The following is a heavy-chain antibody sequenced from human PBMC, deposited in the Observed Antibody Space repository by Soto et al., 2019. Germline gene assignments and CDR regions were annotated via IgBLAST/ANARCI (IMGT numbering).Heavy chain of an antibody. J-gene: IGHJ5*02. Sequence: GGSLRLSCAASGFTFSSYAMSWVRQAPGKGLEWVSAISGSGGSTYYADSVKGRFTISRDNSKNTLYLQMNSLRAEDTAVYYCAKGSWGSYRTNWFDPWGQGTLVTAPQ. CDR3: AKGSWGSYRTNWFDP. V-gene: IGHV3-23*01. CDR2: ISGSGGST. D-gene: IGHD3-16*02. CDR1: GFTFSSYA.